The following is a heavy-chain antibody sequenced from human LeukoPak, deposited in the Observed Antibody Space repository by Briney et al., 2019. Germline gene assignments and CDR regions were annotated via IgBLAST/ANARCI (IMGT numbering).Heavy chain of an antibody. Sequence: SVKVSCKASGYTFTSYGISWVRQAPGQGLEWMGWISAYNGNTNYAQKLQGRVTMTTDTSTSTAYMELRSLRSDDTAVYYCARAFSPYYYYGMDVWGQGTTVTVSS. J-gene: IGHJ6*02. CDR2: ISAYNGNT. CDR1: GYTFTSYG. CDR3: ARAFSPYYYYGMDV. V-gene: IGHV1-18*01. D-gene: IGHD3-3*02.